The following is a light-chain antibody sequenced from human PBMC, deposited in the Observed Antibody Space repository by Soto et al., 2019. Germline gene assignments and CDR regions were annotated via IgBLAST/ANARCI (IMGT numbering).Light chain of an antibody. CDR3: QAWDSSTVV. CDR1: ELGDKY. V-gene: IGLV3-1*01. J-gene: IGLJ2*01. CDR2: QDS. Sequence: SYELTQPPSVSVSPGQTASITCSGAELGDKYACWYQQKPGQSPVLVIYQDSKRPSGIPERFSGSNSGNTATLTISGTQAMDEADYYCQAWDSSTVVFGRGTQLTVL.